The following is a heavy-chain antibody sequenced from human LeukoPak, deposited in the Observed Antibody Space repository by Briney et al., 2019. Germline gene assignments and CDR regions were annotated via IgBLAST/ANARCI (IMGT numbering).Heavy chain of an antibody. CDR1: GYTFTGYY. V-gene: IGHV1-2*02. CDR3: ASVGYCGGDCYDNWFDP. Sequence: ASVKVSCKASGYTFTGYYMHWVRQAPGQGLEWMGWINPNSGGTNYAQKFQGRVIMTRDTSISTAYMELSRLRSDDTAVYYCASVGYCGGDCYDNWFDPWGQGTLVTVSS. J-gene: IGHJ5*02. CDR2: INPNSGGT. D-gene: IGHD2-21*02.